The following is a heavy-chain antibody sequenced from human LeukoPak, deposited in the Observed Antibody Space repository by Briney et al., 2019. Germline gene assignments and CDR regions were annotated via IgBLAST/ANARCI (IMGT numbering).Heavy chain of an antibody. CDR2: INPSGGST. CDR1: GYTFTSYY. D-gene: IGHD6-13*01. Sequence: ASVKVSCKASGYTFTSYYMHWVRQAPGQGLEWMGIINPSGGSTSYAQKFQGRVTMTRDTSTSTVYMELSSLRSEDTAVYYCARVPGTRDSSSWLTNWFDPWGQGTLVTVSS. CDR3: ARVPGTRDSSSWLTNWFDP. V-gene: IGHV1-46*01. J-gene: IGHJ5*02.